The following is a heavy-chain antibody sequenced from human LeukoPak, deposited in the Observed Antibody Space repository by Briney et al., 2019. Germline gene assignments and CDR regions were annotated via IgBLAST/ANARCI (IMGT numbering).Heavy chain of an antibody. CDR2: ISTSSTYI. V-gene: IGHV3-21*06. Sequence: GGSLRLSCAASGFTFSDYNMNWVRQAPGKGLEWVSVISTSSTYIYYADSVKGRFTISRDNAKNSLYLQMNSLRAEDTAVYYCASDDYGGNGYYFDYWGQGTLVTVSS. CDR3: ASDDYGGNGYYFDY. CDR1: GFTFSDYN. D-gene: IGHD4-23*01. J-gene: IGHJ4*02.